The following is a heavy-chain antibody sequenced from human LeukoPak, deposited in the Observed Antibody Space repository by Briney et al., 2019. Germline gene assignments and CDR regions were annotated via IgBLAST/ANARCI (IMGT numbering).Heavy chain of an antibody. V-gene: IGHV4-38-2*02. CDR1: GYSISSGYY. CDR2: IFYSGST. J-gene: IGHJ4*02. Sequence: PSETLSLTCTVSGYSISSGYYWGWIRQPPGKGLEWIGSIFYSGSTYYNPSLKSRVTISIDTSKNQFSLKLTSVTAADTAVYYCTRSGGYTSSFNWGQGTLLTVSS. D-gene: IGHD6-19*01. CDR3: TRSGGYTSSFN.